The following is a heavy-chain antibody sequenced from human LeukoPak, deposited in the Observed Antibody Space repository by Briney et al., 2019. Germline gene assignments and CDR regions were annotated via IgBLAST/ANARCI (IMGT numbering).Heavy chain of an antibody. Sequence: PRASVKVSCKATGYTFTSYGISWVRQAPGRGLEWMGWISAYNGNTNYAQKLQGRVTMTTDTSTSTAYMELRSLRSDDTAVYYCAKEAPGSTRFDPWGQGTLVTVSS. J-gene: IGHJ5*02. V-gene: IGHV1-18*01. CDR3: AKEAPGSTRFDP. D-gene: IGHD2-2*01. CDR1: GYTFTSYG. CDR2: ISAYNGNT.